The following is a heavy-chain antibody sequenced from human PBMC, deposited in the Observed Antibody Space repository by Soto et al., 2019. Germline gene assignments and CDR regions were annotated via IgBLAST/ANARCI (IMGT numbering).Heavy chain of an antibody. CDR2: IYYSGST. CDR3: ARPSGVTGTTGWFDP. CDR1: GGSISSSSYY. J-gene: IGHJ5*02. Sequence: SETLSLTCTVSGGSISSSSYYWGWIRQPPGKGLEWVGSIYYSGSTYYNPSLKSRVTISVDTSKNQFSLKLSSVTAADTAVYYCARPSGVTGTTGWFDPWGQGTLVTVSS. V-gene: IGHV4-39*01. D-gene: IGHD1-7*01.